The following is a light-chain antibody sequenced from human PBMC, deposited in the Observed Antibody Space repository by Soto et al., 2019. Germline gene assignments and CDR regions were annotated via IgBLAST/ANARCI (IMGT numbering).Light chain of an antibody. Sequence: QSALTQPASVSGSPGQSFTISCTGTSSDVGAHHSVSWYHQHPGKAPKLIIFDVSNRPSGVSNRFSGSKSCNTASLTISGLHAEDDADYYCSSFTDTGTVMFGGGTQLTVL. CDR3: SSFTDTGTVM. CDR1: SSDVGAHHS. CDR2: DVS. J-gene: IGLJ3*02. V-gene: IGLV2-14*03.